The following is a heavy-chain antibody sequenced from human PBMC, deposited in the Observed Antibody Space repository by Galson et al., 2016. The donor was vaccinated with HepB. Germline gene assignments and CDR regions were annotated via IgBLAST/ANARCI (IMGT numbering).Heavy chain of an antibody. Sequence: SLRLSCAASGLTFSGFWMTWVRQAPGKGLEWVANINQDGSEKHCLDSVRGRFTISRDNAKNSLYLQMNSLRAEDTAVYFCARAYQYTLDYWGQGTLVTVSS. CDR3: ARAYQYTLDY. V-gene: IGHV3-7*04. J-gene: IGHJ4*02. CDR2: INQDGSEK. CDR1: GLTFSGFW. D-gene: IGHD1-1*01.